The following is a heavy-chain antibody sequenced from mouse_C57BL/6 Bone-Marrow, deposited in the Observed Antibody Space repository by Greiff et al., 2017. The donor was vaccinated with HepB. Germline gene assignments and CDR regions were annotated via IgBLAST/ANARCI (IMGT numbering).Heavy chain of an antibody. D-gene: IGHD1-1*01. Sequence: QVQLQQPGAELVRPGSSVKLSCKASGYTFTSYWMDWVKQRPGQGLEWIGNIYPSDSETHYNQKFKDKATLTVDKSSSTPYMQLRSLTSEDSAVYYFASKDYGSSYPFDYWGQGTTLTVSS. V-gene: IGHV1-61*01. J-gene: IGHJ2*01. CDR3: ASKDYGSSYPFDY. CDR2: IYPSDSET. CDR1: GYTFTSYW.